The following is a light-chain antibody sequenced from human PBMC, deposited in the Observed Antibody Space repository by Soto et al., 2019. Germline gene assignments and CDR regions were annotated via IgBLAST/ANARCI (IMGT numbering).Light chain of an antibody. CDR3: SSYAGSNNWV. V-gene: IGLV2-8*01. J-gene: IGLJ3*02. CDR1: SSDVGGYKY. CDR2: EVN. Sequence: QSALTQPPSASGSPGQSVTISCTGSSSDVGGYKYVSWYQQHPGKAPKLMISEVNKRPSGVPDRFSGSKSGNTASLTISGLQAEDEADYYCSSYAGSNNWVFGGGTKLPS.